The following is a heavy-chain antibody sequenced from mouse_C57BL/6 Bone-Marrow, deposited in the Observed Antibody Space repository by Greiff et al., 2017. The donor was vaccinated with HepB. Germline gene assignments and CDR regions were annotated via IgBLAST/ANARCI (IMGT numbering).Heavy chain of an antibody. J-gene: IGHJ1*03. D-gene: IGHD2-3*01. Sequence: EVKLVESGGGLVQPGGSLKLSCAASGIDFSRYWMSWVRRAPGKGLEWIGEINPDSSTINYAPSLKDKFIISRDNAKNTLYLQMSKVRSEDTALYYCASLYDGYPDWYFDVWGTGTTVTVSS. CDR2: INPDSSTI. CDR3: ASLYDGYPDWYFDV. V-gene: IGHV4-1*01. CDR1: GIDFSRYW.